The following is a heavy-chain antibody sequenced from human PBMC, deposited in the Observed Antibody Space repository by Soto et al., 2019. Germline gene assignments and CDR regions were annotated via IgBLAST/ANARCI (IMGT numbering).Heavy chain of an antibody. V-gene: IGHV4-39*01. D-gene: IGHD4-17*01. J-gene: IGHJ4*02. CDR1: GGSISSRSYY. CDR3: ATLKGTVTTSGNYFDY. CDR2: IYYSGST. Sequence: SETLSLTCTVSGGSISSRSYYWGWIRQPPGKGLEWIGSIYYSGSTYYNPSLKSRVTISVDTSKNQFSLKLSSVTAADTAVYYCATLKGTVTTSGNYFDYWGQGTLVTVS.